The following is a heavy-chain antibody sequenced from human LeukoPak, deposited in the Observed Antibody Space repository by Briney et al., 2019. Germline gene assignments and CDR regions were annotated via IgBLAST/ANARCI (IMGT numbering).Heavy chain of an antibody. V-gene: IGHV3-7*01. CDR1: GFTVSSNY. CDR2: IKQDGSEK. D-gene: IGHD3-9*01. J-gene: IGHJ4*02. CDR3: ARGLTYYDILTGYRRGDYFDY. Sequence: GGSLRLSCAASGFTVSSNYMSWVRQAPGKGREWVANIKQDGSEKYYVDFVKGRFTISRDNAKNSLYLQMNGLRAEDTAVYYCARGLTYYDILTGYRRGDYFDYWGQGTLVTVSS.